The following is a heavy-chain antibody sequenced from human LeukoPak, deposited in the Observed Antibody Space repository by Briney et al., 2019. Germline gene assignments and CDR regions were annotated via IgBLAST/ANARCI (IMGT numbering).Heavy chain of an antibody. J-gene: IGHJ6*03. D-gene: IGHD6-13*01. CDR1: GGSLSGYY. CDR2: ISHSGIT. V-gene: IGHV4-34*01. CDR3: ASVYSSSWWNYMDV. Sequence: SETLSLTCAVYGGSLSGYYWGWIRRPPGKGLELIGEISHSGITNYNPSLKSRVTMSVDTSKNQFSLKLSSVTAADTAVYYCASVYSSSWWNYMDVWGKGTTVTVSS.